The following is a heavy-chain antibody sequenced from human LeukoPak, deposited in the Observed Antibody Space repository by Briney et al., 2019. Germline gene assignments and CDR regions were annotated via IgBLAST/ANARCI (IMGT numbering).Heavy chain of an antibody. J-gene: IGHJ4*02. CDR1: GFTVSNNY. Sequence: PGGSLRLSCAASGFTVSNNYMSWVRQAPGKGLEWVSVIYSGGSTYYADSVKGRFTISRDNSKNTLYLQMNSLRAEDTAVYYCARVYSYGHFDYWGQGALVTVSS. CDR2: IYSGGST. V-gene: IGHV3-66*01. CDR3: ARVYSYGHFDY. D-gene: IGHD5-18*01.